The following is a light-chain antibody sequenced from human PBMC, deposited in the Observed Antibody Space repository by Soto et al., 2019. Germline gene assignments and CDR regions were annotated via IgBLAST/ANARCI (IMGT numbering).Light chain of an antibody. CDR2: WAS. J-gene: IGKJ4*01. V-gene: IGKV4-1*01. Sequence: DIVMTQSPDSLAVSLGERATINCKSSQSVSYSSDNKNYLTWYQQKPGQPPKLLIYWASTRESGVPDRFSGSGSGTDFTLTISSLQAEDVAVYYCQQYYTTLALTFGGGTKVDI. CDR1: QSVSYSSDNKNY. CDR3: QQYYTTLALT.